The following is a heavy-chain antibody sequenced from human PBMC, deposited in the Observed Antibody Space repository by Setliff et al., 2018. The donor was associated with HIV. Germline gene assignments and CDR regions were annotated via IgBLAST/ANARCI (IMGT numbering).Heavy chain of an antibody. D-gene: IGHD3-10*01. Sequence: PGGSLRLSCAASGFTFSNAWMSWVRQAPGKGLEWVGRIKSKTDGGTTDYAAPVKGRFTISRDDSKNTLYLQMNSLKTEDTAVYYCTTVLIWFGEFTDYWGQGTLVTSPQ. V-gene: IGHV3-15*01. J-gene: IGHJ4*02. CDR2: IKSKTDGGTT. CDR3: TTVLIWFGEFTDY. CDR1: GFTFSNAW.